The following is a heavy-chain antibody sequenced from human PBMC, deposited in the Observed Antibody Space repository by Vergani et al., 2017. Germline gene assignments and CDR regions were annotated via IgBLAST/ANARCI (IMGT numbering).Heavy chain of an antibody. CDR2: FYNSGNG. V-gene: IGHV4-39*01. CDR3: ASGKYYSDSTSHFRGRYFDV. CDR1: GDSIISRSYY. Sequence: QMQLQESGPGLVKASETLSLTCTVSGDSIISRSYYWGWIRQPPGKGLEWIGSFYNSGNGHSSSSLKSRVTISADTSKNQFSLRLTSVTAADTAVYYCASGKYYSDSTSHFRGRYFDVWGRGTLVTVPS. D-gene: IGHD3-16*01. J-gene: IGHJ2*01.